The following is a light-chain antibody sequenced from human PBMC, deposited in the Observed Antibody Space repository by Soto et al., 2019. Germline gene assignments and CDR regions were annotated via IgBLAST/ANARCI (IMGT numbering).Light chain of an antibody. CDR3: SSITSSTTYV. CDR2: NVN. V-gene: IGLV2-14*01. CDR1: SSDVGNYNY. J-gene: IGLJ1*01. Sequence: QSALTQSASVSGSPGQSITISCTGTSSDVGNYNYVSWYQQHPGEVPKLIIFNVNNRPSGVSNRFSGSKSGNTASLTISGLQAEDEADYYCSSITSSTTYVFGTGTKVTVL.